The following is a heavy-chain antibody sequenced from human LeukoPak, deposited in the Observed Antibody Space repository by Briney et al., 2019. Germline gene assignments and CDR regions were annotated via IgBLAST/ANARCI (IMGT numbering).Heavy chain of an antibody. D-gene: IGHD3-9*01. J-gene: IGHJ4*02. V-gene: IGHV1-18*01. CDR2: ISAYNGNT. Sequence: ASVEVSCKASGYTFTSYGISWVRQAPGQGLEWMGWISAYNGNTNYAQKLQGRVTMTTDTSTSTAYMELRSLRSDDTAAYYCARASAYYYDILTGYWHFDYWGQGTLVTVSS. CDR1: GYTFTSYG. CDR3: ARASAYYYDILTGYWHFDY.